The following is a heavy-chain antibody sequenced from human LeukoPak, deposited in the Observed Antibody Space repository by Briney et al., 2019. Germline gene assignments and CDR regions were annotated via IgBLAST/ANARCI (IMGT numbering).Heavy chain of an antibody. CDR2: IGGSGSTT. D-gene: IGHD3-3*01. CDR3: AKGEAHAFWSGYYFDS. Sequence: GGSLRLSCAASGFTFSSYAMSWVRQAPGKGLEWVSAIGGSGSTTYYADSIKGRFTISRDNSKNTLYLQMNSVRAEDTAVYYCAKGEAHAFWSGYYFDSWGQGTLVTVSS. V-gene: IGHV3-23*01. CDR1: GFTFSSYA. J-gene: IGHJ4*02.